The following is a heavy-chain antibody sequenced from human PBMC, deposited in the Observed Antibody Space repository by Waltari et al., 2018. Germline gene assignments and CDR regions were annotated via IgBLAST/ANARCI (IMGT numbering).Heavy chain of an antibody. CDR1: GGTFGSYA. J-gene: IGHJ5*02. V-gene: IGHV1-69*12. D-gene: IGHD3-16*01. Sequence: QVQLVQSGAEVKKPGSSVKVSCKASGGTFGSYAITWVRQAPGEGREGMGGISPRCGTAPNYAQKFQGRLTVTADESTATVYMDLSSLRSDDTAVYYCARRQLGGPFDPWGQGTLVSVSS. CDR3: ARRQLGGPFDP. CDR2: ISPRCGTAP.